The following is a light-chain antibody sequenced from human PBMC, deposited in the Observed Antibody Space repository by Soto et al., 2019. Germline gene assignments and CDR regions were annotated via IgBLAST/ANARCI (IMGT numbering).Light chain of an antibody. Sequence: QSALTQPASASGSPGQSITISCTGTGTDVGAYDYVSWYQQHPGKAPKLVIYDVNNRPSGVSSRFSGSKSGNTASLTISGLQAEDEADYYCSSYTRSRIVYVFGTGNKLTVL. CDR3: SSYTRSRIVYV. J-gene: IGLJ1*01. CDR2: DVN. V-gene: IGLV2-14*03. CDR1: GTDVGAYDY.